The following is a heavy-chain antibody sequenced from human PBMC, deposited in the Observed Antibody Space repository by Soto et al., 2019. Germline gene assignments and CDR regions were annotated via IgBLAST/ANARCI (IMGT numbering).Heavy chain of an antibody. V-gene: IGHV1-2*04. CDR1: GYSFPGYC. J-gene: IGHJ5*02. CDR3: ARGGGDIVVLTAATKYNWLLP. CDR2: INPNSGGT. Sequence: GDSVKVSCKASGYSFPGYCMNWVRQAPGQGLEWMGWINPNSGGTNYAQKFQGWVTMTRDTSISTAYMELSRLRSDDTAVYYCARGGGDIVVLTAATKYNWLLPRGQATLVTVYS. D-gene: IGHD2-2*01.